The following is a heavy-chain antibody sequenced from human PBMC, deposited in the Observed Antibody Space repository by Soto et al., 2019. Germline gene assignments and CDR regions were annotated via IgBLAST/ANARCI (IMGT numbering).Heavy chain of an antibody. D-gene: IGHD3-22*01. Sequence: PGGSLRLSCAASGFSFSTYAMSWVRQVPGRGLEWVSTVGGSGGSTYYADSVKGRFTVSRDNSKNTVSLLMNSLRAEDTAVYYCARATSGYDYWGQGTLVTVSS. J-gene: IGHJ4*02. V-gene: IGHV3-23*01. CDR2: VGGSGGST. CDR1: GFSFSTYA. CDR3: ARATSGYDY.